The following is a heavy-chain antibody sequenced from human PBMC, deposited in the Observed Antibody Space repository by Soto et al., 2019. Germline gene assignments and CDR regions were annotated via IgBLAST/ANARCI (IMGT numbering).Heavy chain of an antibody. CDR3: AREGPAPYYYYGMDV. CDR2: ISGYNGNT. V-gene: IGHV1-18*01. CDR1: GYSFTTYG. J-gene: IGHJ6*02. Sequence: QVQLVQSRGEVKKPGASVKVSCKTSGYSFTTYGISWVRQAPGQGLEWMGWISGYNGNTNYAQNLQGRVTMTTDTSTSTPYMELRSLRSDDTAVYYCAREGPAPYYYYGMDVWGQGRTVTVSS.